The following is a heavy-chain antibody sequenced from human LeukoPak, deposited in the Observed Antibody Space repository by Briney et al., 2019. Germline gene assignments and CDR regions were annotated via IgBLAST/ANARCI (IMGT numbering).Heavy chain of an antibody. J-gene: IGHJ3*02. CDR2: INPNSGGT. Sequence: ASVKVSCKASGYTFTGYYMHWVRQAPGQGLEWMGWINPNSGGTNYAQKFQGRVTMTRDTSISAAYMELSRLRSDDTAVYYCARAQGHRDGGCEGFWAFDIWGQGTMVTVSS. D-gene: IGHD5-24*01. CDR1: GYTFTGYY. CDR3: ARAQGHRDGGCEGFWAFDI. V-gene: IGHV1-2*02.